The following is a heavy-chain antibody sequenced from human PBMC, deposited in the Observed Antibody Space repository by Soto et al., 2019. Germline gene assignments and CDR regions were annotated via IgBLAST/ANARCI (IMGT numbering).Heavy chain of an antibody. J-gene: IGHJ4*02. D-gene: IGHD3-22*01. CDR3: AKVSTMIVVVISEMDY. V-gene: IGHV3-23*01. Sequence: PGGSLRLSCAASGFTFSSYAMSWVRQAPGKGLEWVSAISGSGGSTYYADSVKGRFTISRDNAKNTLYLQMNSLRAEDTAVYYCAKVSTMIVVVISEMDYWGQGTLVTVSS. CDR2: ISGSGGST. CDR1: GFTFSSYA.